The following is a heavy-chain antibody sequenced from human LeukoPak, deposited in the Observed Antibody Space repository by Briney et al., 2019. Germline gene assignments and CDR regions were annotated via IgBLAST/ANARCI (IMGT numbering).Heavy chain of an antibody. D-gene: IGHD6-19*01. V-gene: IGHV4-34*01. J-gene: IGHJ6*03. CDR1: GGSFSGYY. CDR2: INHSGST. Sequence: SETLSLTCAVYGGSFSGYYWSWIRQPPGKGLEWIGEINHSGSTNYNPSLKSRVTISVDTSKNQFSLKLSSVTAADTAVYYCARLLSGWTYYYYYYYMDVWGKGTTVTVSS. CDR3: ARLLSGWTYYYYYYYMDV.